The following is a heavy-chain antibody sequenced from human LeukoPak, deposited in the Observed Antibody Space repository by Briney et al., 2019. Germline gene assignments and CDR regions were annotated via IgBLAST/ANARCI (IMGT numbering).Heavy chain of an antibody. D-gene: IGHD3-22*01. V-gene: IGHV3-23*01. Sequence: SGGSLRLSCAASGFTFSSYAMNWVRQAPGKGLEWVAVIVGSGGGIYYAASVEGRFTISRDNSKNILYLQMNSLRVEDTATYYCVKDRKPDSRYNFDYWGQGTLVTVSS. CDR3: VKDRKPDSRYNFDY. CDR1: GFTFSSYA. CDR2: IVGSGGGI. J-gene: IGHJ4*02.